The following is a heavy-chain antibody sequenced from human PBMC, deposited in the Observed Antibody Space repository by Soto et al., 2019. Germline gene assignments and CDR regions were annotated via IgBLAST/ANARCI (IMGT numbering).Heavy chain of an antibody. CDR2: IISILDIP. Sequence: QVQLVQSGAEVQKPGSSVKVSCEASGGTVSAYTITWVRQAPGQGLEWMGRIISILDIPNYAQKFQGRLTIIADTSTSTTYMELRNLRSEDTATYYCARENGTSSLDYWGQGTLVTVSS. J-gene: IGHJ4*02. V-gene: IGHV1-69*02. D-gene: IGHD6-6*01. CDR1: GGTVSAYT. CDR3: ARENGTSSLDY.